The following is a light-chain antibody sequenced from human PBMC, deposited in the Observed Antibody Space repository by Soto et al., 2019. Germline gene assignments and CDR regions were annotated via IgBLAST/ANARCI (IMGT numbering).Light chain of an antibody. CDR2: GAS. J-gene: IGKJ5*01. CDR1: QSASSSY. CDR3: HQRQYWPPIT. Sequence: EIVLTQSPGTLSLSPGERATLSCRASQSASSSYLAWYQQKPGQAPRLLIYGASSRATGIPARFSGSGSGTDFTLTISSLEPEDFAVYYCHQRQYWPPITFGQGTRLEIK. V-gene: IGKV3D-20*02.